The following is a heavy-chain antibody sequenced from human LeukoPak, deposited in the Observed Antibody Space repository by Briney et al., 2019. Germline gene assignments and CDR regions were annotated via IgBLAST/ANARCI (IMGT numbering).Heavy chain of an antibody. CDR3: ATSPVYSYGHPYYFDY. CDR1: GFTFSSYS. V-gene: IGHV3-21*01. Sequence: GGSLRLSCAGSGFTFSSYSMNWVRQAPGKGLEWVSCISSSSYIYYADSVKGRFTISRDNAKNSLYLQMNSLRAEDTAVYYCATSPVYSYGHPYYFDYWGQGTLVTVSS. CDR2: ISSSSYI. J-gene: IGHJ4*02. D-gene: IGHD5-18*01.